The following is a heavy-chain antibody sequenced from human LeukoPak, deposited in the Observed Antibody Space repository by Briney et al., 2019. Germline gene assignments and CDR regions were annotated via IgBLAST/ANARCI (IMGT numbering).Heavy chain of an antibody. CDR3: ARHSYDVLK. J-gene: IGHJ4*02. CDR1: GYSFSDYW. CDR2: IYPGDSDT. V-gene: IGHV5-51*01. D-gene: IGHD3-9*01. Sequence: PGESLKISCKGFGYSFSDYWIGWVRQMPGKGLEWMGIIYPGDSDTVYSPSFRGQVTISADKSINTAYLQWRSLKASDTAMYFCARHSYDVLKWGRGTLVTVS.